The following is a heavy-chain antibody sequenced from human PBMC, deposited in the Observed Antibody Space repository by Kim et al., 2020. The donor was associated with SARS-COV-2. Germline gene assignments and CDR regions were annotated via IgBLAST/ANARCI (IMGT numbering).Heavy chain of an antibody. J-gene: IGHJ2*01. CDR3: ARHFQPRLYFDL. Sequence: SETLSLTCSVVGGYLVDYYWSWIRQPPGKGLEWIGYIYYSGSINYNPSLNNRVTMSVDTSKHQVSLKLNSVTAADTAIYYCARHFQPRLYFDLWGRGTL. CDR1: GGYLVDYY. V-gene: IGHV4-59*08. CDR2: IYYSGSI.